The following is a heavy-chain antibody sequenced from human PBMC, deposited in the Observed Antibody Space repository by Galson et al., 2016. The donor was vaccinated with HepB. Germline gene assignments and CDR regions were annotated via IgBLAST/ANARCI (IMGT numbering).Heavy chain of an antibody. J-gene: IGHJ6*02. V-gene: IGHV2-5*02. CDR3: AHRRSTREHYYYYGVDV. D-gene: IGHD5-24*01. CDR2: IYWDDDK. CDR1: GFSLSTSGVG. Sequence: PALVKPTQTLTLTCTFSGFSLSTSGVGVGWIRQPPGKALEWLALIYWDDDKRYSPSLKSRLTITKDTSKNQVVLTMTNMDPVDTATYYFAHRRSTREHYYYYGVDVWGQGTTVTVSS.